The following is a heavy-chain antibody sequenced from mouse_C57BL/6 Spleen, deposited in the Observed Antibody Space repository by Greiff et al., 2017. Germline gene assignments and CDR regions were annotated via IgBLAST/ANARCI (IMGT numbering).Heavy chain of an antibody. J-gene: IGHJ2*01. D-gene: IGHD1-1*01. Sequence: VQLKESGPVLVKPGPSVKISCKASGFTFTDYYMPWVKQSHGKSLEWIGLVYPYKGGTSYNQKFKGKATLTVDTSSSTAYMELNSLTSEDSAVYYGARYDGRSYYFDYWGQGTTLTVSS. CDR2: VYPYKGGT. CDR3: ARYDGRSYYFDY. V-gene: IGHV1-36*01. CDR1: GFTFTDYY.